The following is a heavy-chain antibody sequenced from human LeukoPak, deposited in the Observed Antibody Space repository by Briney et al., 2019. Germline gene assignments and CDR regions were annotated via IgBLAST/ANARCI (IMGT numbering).Heavy chain of an antibody. J-gene: IGHJ4*02. CDR3: AREVPLRYFDCPDY. Sequence: GGSLSLSCAASGFTFSSYAMHWVRQAPGKGLEWVAVISYDGSNKYYADSVKGRFTISRDNSKNTLYLQMNSLRAEDTAVYYCAREVPLRYFDCPDYWGQGTLVTVSS. D-gene: IGHD3-9*01. CDR1: GFTFSSYA. V-gene: IGHV3-30-3*01. CDR2: ISYDGSNK.